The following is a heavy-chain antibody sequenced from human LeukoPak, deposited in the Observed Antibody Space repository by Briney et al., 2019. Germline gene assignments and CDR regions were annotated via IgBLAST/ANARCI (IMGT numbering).Heavy chain of an antibody. D-gene: IGHD3-22*01. J-gene: IGHJ3*02. CDR2: IIPIFGTA. V-gene: IGHV1-69*05. CDR1: GGTFSSYA. CDR3: ASKGDITMIVVVDDALDI. Sequence: SVKVSCKASGGTFSSYAISWVRQAPGQGLEWMGGIIPIFGTANYAQKFQGRVTITTDESTSTAYMELSSLRSEDTAVYYCASKGDITMIVVVDDALDIWGQGTMVTVSS.